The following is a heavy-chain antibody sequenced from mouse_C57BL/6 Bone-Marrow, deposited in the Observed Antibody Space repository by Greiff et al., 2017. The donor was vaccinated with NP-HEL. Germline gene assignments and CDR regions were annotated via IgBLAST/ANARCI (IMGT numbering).Heavy chain of an antibody. CDR2: IRSKSNNYAT. J-gene: IGHJ3*01. D-gene: IGHD1-1*01. CDR1: GFSFNTYA. CDR3: VRHYGSPFAY. Sequence: GGGLVQPKGSLKLSCAASGFSFNTYAMNWVRQAPGKGLEWVARIRSKSNNYATYYADSVKDRFTISRDDSESMLYLQMNNLKTEDTAMYYCVRHYGSPFAYWGQGTLVTVSA. V-gene: IGHV10-1*01.